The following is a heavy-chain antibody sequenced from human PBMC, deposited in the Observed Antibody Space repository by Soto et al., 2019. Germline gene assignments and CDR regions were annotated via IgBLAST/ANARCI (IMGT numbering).Heavy chain of an antibody. CDR1: GFSYITYG. CDR3: VRWNGYGDI. D-gene: IGHD4-17*01. J-gene: IGHJ4*02. CDR2: VSGGSGVT. Sequence: VQLLESGGGLVQPGGSLRLSCAVSGFSYITYGVTWVRQVPGKGLEWVCGVSGGSGVTHYRDSVKGRFTITGEDAKNTVYLQMNSLRVEDTGVYNCVRWNGYGDIWGQGTLVSVSS. V-gene: IGHV3-23*01.